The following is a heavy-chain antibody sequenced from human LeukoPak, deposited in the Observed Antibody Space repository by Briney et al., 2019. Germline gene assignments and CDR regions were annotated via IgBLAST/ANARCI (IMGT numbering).Heavy chain of an antibody. D-gene: IGHD4-17*01. CDR2: IYSGGST. J-gene: IGHJ6*02. V-gene: IGHV3-66*02. CDR3: AREPAEYGDYYYGMDV. CDR1: GFTVSSNY. Sequence: GGSLRLSCAASGFTVSSNYMSWVRQAPGKGLEWVSVIYSGGSTTYADSVKGQFTNTRDNSKTALYLQMNSLRAEDTAVYYCAREPAEYGDYYYGMDVWGQGTTVTVSS.